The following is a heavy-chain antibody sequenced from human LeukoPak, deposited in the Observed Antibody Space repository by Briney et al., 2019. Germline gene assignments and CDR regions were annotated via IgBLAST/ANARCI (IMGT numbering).Heavy chain of an antibody. CDR3: ARGMGSTTFADFDY. D-gene: IGHD1-26*01. CDR2: ISTYNRNT. V-gene: IGHV1-18*01. Sequence: ASVKVSCKASGYTFTNYGITWVRQAPGQGLEWMGWISTYNRNTNYAQNLQGRVTMTTDTSTDTVCMELRSLTSHDTAVYYCARGMGSTTFADFDYWGQGTLVTVSS. J-gene: IGHJ4*02. CDR1: GYTFTNYG.